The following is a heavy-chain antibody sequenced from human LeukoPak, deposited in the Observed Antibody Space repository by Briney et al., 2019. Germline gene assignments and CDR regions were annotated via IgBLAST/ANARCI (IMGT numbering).Heavy chain of an antibody. CDR3: ARGLRYFDWLLKRNHWYFDL. CDR2: IIPIFGTA. D-gene: IGHD3-9*01. J-gene: IGHJ2*01. V-gene: IGHV1-69*13. CDR1: GGTFSSYA. Sequence: SVKVSCKASGGTFSSYAISWVRQAPGQGLEWMGGIIPIFGTANYAQKFQGRVTITADESTSTAYMELSSLRSEDTAVYYCARGLRYFDWLLKRNHWYFDLWGRGTLVTASS.